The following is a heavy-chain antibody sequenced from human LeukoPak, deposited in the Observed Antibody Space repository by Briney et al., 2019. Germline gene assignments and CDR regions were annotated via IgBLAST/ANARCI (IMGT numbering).Heavy chain of an antibody. CDR2: ISYDGSNK. CDR1: GFTFSSYG. V-gene: IGHV3-30*18. CDR3: AKGPRGYSYGYMWFDP. D-gene: IGHD5-18*01. J-gene: IGHJ5*02. Sequence: PGRSPRLSCAASGFTFSSYGMHWVRQAPGKGLEWVAVISYDGSNKYYADSVKGRFTISRDNSKNTLYLQMNSLRAEDTAVYYCAKGPRGYSYGYMWFDPWGQGTLVTVSS.